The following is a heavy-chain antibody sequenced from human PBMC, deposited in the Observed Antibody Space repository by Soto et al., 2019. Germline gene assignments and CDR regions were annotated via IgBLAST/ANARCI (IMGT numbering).Heavy chain of an antibody. V-gene: IGHV3-30-3*01. CDR2: ISYDGSNK. CDR1: GFTFSSYA. J-gene: IGHJ4*02. CDR3: ASLMGWYFDY. Sequence: QVQLVESGGGVVQPGRSLRLSCAASGFTFSSYAMHWVRQAPGKGLEWVAVISYDGSNKYYADSVKGRFTISRDNSKNTLYLQMNSLRAEDTAVYYCASLMGWYFDYLGQGTLVTVSS. D-gene: IGHD2-15*01.